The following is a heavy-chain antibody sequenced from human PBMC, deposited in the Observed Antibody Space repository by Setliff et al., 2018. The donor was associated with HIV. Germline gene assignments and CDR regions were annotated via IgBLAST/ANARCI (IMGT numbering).Heavy chain of an antibody. D-gene: IGHD3-10*01. J-gene: IGHJ3*02. CDR2: INPNRGDT. CDR3: ALVSSFNKIIREAFDI. V-gene: IGHV1-2*06. CDR1: GYTFTGYF. Sequence: GASVKVSCKASGYTFTGYFIHWVRQAPGQGLEWMGQINPNRGDTKSHHKFADRLIMSRDTSLTTVYMELTSLRSDDTAVYYCALVSSFNKIIREAFDIWGQGTLVTVSS.